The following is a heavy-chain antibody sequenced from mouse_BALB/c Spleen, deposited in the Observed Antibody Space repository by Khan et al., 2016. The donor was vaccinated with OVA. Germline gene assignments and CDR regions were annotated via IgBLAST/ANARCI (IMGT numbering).Heavy chain of an antibody. V-gene: IGHV3-2*02. D-gene: IGHD3-3*01. CDR2: ISYSGST. CDR3: TGGRAY. J-gene: IGHJ3*01. CDR1: GYSITSDYA. Sequence: EVQLQESGPGLVKPSQSLSLTCTVTGYSITSDYAWNWIRQFPGNKLEWMGNISYSGSTNYTPSLKSLTSITRDTSKNQLFLQLNSVTTADTARYYCTGGRAYWGQGTLVTVSA.